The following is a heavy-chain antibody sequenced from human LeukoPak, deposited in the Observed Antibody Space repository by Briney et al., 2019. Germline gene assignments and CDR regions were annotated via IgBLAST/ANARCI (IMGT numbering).Heavy chain of an antibody. D-gene: IGHD6-13*01. V-gene: IGHV3-23*01. CDR3: ARAPLAAAGTQGGASDY. CDR1: GFTSSRYA. Sequence: GGSLRLSCAASGFTSSRYAMSWVRQAPGKGLEWVSAISGGGGSTYHADSVKGRFTISRDNSKNMLYLQMNSLRAEDTAVYYCARAPLAAAGTQGGASDYWGQGTLVTVSS. J-gene: IGHJ4*02. CDR2: ISGGGGST.